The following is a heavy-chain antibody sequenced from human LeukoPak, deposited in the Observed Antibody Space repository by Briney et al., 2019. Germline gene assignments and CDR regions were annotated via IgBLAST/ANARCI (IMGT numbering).Heavy chain of an antibody. CDR3: ARDGLTVGFVGSLWNY. J-gene: IGHJ4*02. V-gene: IGHV4-31*03. CDR1: GGSISSSGYY. CDR2: IYHSGST. Sequence: PSETLSLTCIVSGGSISSSGYYWSWIRQHPGKGLEWIGYIYHSGSTYYNPSLKSRVTISVDTSKNQFSLKLSSVTAADTAVYYCARDGLTVGFVGSLWNYWGQGTLVTVSS. D-gene: IGHD4-23*01.